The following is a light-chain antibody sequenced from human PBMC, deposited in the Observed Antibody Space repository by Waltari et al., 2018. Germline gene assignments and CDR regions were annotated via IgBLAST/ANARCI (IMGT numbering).Light chain of an antibody. V-gene: IGLV3-21*02. J-gene: IGLJ1*01. CDR2: DDS. CDR3: QVWDGSSDHYV. Sequence: SYVLTQPPSVSVAPGQTARITCGGPNIGSESVHWYQQKPGQAPVLVVFDDSDRPSGIPERFSGSNSGNTATLTISMVEAGDEADYYCQVWDGSSDHYVFGTGTTVTVL. CDR1: NIGSES.